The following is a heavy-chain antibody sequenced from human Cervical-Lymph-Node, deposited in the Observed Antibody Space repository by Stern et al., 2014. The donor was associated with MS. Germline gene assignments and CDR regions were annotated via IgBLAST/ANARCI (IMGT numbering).Heavy chain of an antibody. CDR3: AREGADNDAFDV. D-gene: IGHD1-26*01. Sequence: QVQLVQSGAEVKKPGASVTVSCRTSGYTFIDYYIHWVRQAPGQGLEWVGIINLSDGAPTYAQKFQGRVTMTRDTSTNTAYMQLGSLTSQDTAVFFCAREGADNDAFDVWGQGTMVTVSS. J-gene: IGHJ3*01. CDR2: INLSDGAP. V-gene: IGHV1-46*03. CDR1: GYTFIDYY.